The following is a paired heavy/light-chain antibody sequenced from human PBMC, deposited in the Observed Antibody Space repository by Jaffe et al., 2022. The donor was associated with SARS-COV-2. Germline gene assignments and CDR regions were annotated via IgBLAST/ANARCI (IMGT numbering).Light chain of an antibody. CDR1: QSVTSY. J-gene: IGKJ4*01. V-gene: IGKV3-11*01. Sequence: EIVLTQSPATLSLSPGERATLSCRASQSVTSYLAWYQQKPGQAPRLLIYDASNRATGIPARFSGSGSGTDFTLTISSLEPEDFAVYYCQQRSNWRLTFGGGTKVEIK. CDR3: QQRSNWRLT. CDR2: DAS.
Heavy chain of an antibody. CDR1: GYTFSGYY. V-gene: IGHV1-2*02. D-gene: IGHD6-13*01. Sequence: QVQLVQSGPEVKKPGASVKVSCKASGYTFSGYYMHWVRQAPGQGLEWMGWINPNSDDTNYAQKFQGRVTMTRDTSISTVYMELSRLRSDDTAVYYCARDGGRAAYHYGMDVWGQGTTVTVSS. J-gene: IGHJ6*02. CDR2: INPNSDDT. CDR3: ARDGGRAAYHYGMDV.